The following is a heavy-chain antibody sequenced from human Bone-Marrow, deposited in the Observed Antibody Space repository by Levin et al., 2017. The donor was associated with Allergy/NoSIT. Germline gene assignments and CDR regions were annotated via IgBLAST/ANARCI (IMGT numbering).Heavy chain of an antibody. J-gene: IGHJ6*02. Sequence: GGSLRLSCAASGFTFSSYSMNWVRQAPGKGLEWVSSISSSSSYIYYADSVKGRFTISRDNAKNSLYLQMNSLRAEDTAVYYCARDREAVAFRGGMDVWGQGTTVTVSS. CDR1: GFTFSSYS. CDR3: ARDREAVAFRGGMDV. CDR2: ISSSSSYI. D-gene: IGHD6-19*01. V-gene: IGHV3-21*01.